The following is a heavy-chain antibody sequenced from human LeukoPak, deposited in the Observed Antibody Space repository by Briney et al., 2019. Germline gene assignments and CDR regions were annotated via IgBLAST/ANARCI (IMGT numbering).Heavy chain of an antibody. D-gene: IGHD2-15*01. CDR1: GFNVSIYW. CDR2: INSDGSRR. CDR3: TRGGYCGADNCYSGGDYFDP. V-gene: IGHV3-74*03. Sequence: GGSLRLSRAASGFNVSIYWMHWVRQAPGKGLVWVSRINSDGSRRMYADSVKGRFTISRDNAKNTLYLQMNSLRAEDTATYFCTRGGYCGADNCYSGGDYFDPWGQGTLVTVSS. J-gene: IGHJ5*02.